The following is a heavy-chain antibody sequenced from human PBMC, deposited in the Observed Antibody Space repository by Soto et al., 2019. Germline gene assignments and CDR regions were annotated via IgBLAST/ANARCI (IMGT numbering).Heavy chain of an antibody. CDR2: IYATGTT. CDR1: GASISGFY. Sequence: SSETLSLTFTVSGASISGFYWSWIRKSAGKGLEWIGRIYATGTTDYNPSLKSRVMMSVDTSKKQFSLKLRSVTAAGTAVYYCVRDGTKTLRDWFDPWGQGISVTVSS. D-gene: IGHD1-1*01. V-gene: IGHV4-4*07. CDR3: VRDGTKTLRDWFDP. J-gene: IGHJ5*02.